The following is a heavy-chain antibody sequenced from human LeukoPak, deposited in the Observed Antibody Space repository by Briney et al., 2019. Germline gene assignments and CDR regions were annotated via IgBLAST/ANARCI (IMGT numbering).Heavy chain of an antibody. Sequence: GGSLRLPCGASGFTVSSNYISWVRQAPGKGLEWVSVIYSGGSTYYADSVKGRFTISRDNSKNTLYLQMNSLRAEDTAVYYCARDPGSGYEEHFDYWGQGTLVTVSS. CDR2: IYSGGST. CDR3: ARDPGSGYEEHFDY. J-gene: IGHJ4*02. V-gene: IGHV3-66*01. D-gene: IGHD5-12*01. CDR1: GFTVSSNY.